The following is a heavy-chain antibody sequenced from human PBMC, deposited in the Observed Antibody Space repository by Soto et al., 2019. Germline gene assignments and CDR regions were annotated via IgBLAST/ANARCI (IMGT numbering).Heavy chain of an antibody. CDR3: AKNLYSSGYRALNWFDP. CDR2: ISGSGGST. D-gene: IGHD3-22*01. CDR1: GFTFSSYA. V-gene: IGHV3-23*01. Sequence: EVQLLESGGGLVQPGGSLRLSCAASGFTFSSYAMSWVRQAPGKGLEWVSAISGSGGSTYYADSVKGRFPISRDNSKNTLYLQMNSLRADDTAVYYCAKNLYSSGYRALNWFDPWGQGTLVTVSS. J-gene: IGHJ5*02.